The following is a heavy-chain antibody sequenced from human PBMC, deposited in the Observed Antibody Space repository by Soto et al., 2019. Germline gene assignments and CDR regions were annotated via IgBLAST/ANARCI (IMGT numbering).Heavy chain of an antibody. CDR2: IKPNSGDT. CDR3: PRGEDRGEPFDN. Sequence: QVQLVQSGAEVKKPGASVKVSCKASGYIFNDYYMHWVRQAAGQGLEWMGWIKPNSGDTKYAQKFQDRVTLTRDTAISTAYMELSRLRSDDTAVYYCPRGEDRGEPFDNWCQGTLVIVSS. CDR1: GYIFNDYY. V-gene: IGHV1-2*02. D-gene: IGHD2-15*01. J-gene: IGHJ4*02.